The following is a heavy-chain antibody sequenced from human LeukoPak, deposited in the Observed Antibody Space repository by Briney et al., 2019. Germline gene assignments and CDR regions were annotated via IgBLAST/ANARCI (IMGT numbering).Heavy chain of an antibody. V-gene: IGHV1-2*02. CDR2: INPNSGDT. D-gene: IGHD3-22*01. CDR3: ARGYYDSSDFEYLQH. Sequence: ASVKVSCKASGYSFTGNYMHWVRQAPGQGLEWMGWINPNSGDTNFAQKFQGRVTMTRDTSISTVYMELSRLRSDDAAVFYCARGYYDSSDFEYLQHWGQGTLVTVSS. J-gene: IGHJ1*01. CDR1: GYSFTGNY.